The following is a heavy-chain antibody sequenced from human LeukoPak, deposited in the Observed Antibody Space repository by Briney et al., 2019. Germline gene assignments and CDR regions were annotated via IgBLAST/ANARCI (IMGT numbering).Heavy chain of an antibody. CDR1: GFTFSSYA. Sequence: PGGSLRLSCAASGFTFSSYAMSWVRQAPGKGLEWVSSISGSGGTTYSADSVKGRFTISRDNSKNTLYLQMSSLRADDTAVYYCARRSVTTFDYWGQGTLVTVSS. CDR2: ISGSGGTT. V-gene: IGHV3-23*01. D-gene: IGHD4-17*01. CDR3: ARRSVTTFDY. J-gene: IGHJ4*02.